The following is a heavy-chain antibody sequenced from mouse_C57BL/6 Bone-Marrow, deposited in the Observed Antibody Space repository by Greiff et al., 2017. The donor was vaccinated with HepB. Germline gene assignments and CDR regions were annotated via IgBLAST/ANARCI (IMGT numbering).Heavy chain of an antibody. J-gene: IGHJ3*01. CDR3: TTVRRRGAY. Sequence: VQLKESGAELVRPGASVKLSCTASGFNIKDDYMHWVKQRPEQGLEWIGWIDPENGDTEYASKFQGKATITADTSSNTAYLQLSSLTSEDTAVYYCTTVRRRGAYWGQGTLVTVSA. D-gene: IGHD2-14*01. V-gene: IGHV14-4*01. CDR2: IDPENGDT. CDR1: GFNIKDDY.